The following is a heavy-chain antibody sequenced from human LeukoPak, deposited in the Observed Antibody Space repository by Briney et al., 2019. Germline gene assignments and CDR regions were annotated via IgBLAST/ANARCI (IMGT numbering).Heavy chain of an antibody. V-gene: IGHV3-23*01. D-gene: IGHD6-13*01. CDR2: ISGSGGST. Sequence: GGSLRLSCAASGFTFSSYAMSWVAQSPGKGLEWVSAISGSGGSTYYADCVKGRFTISRDNSKSTLYLQLSGLRAEDTAVYYCAKPATGTNSFDYWGQGTLVTVSS. J-gene: IGHJ4*02. CDR1: GFTFSSYA. CDR3: AKPATGTNSFDY.